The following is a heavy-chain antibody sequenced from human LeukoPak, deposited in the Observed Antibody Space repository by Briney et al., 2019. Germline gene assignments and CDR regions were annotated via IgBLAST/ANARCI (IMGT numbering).Heavy chain of an antibody. J-gene: IGHJ4*02. V-gene: IGHV1-2*02. CDR1: GYTFTGYY. D-gene: IGHD3-22*01. CDR2: INPNSGGT. CDR3: ARDGSGYLPESDY. Sequence: ASVKVSYKASGYTFTGYYMHWVRQAPGQGLEWMGWINPNSGGTNYAQKFQGRVTMTRDTSISTAYMELSRLRSDDTAVYYCARDGSGYLPESDYWGQGTLVTVSS.